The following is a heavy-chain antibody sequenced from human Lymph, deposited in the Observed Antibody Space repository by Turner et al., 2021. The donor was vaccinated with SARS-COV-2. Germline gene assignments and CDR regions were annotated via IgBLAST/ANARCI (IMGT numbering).Heavy chain of an antibody. CDR1: GFTFSTYA. CDR3: ARYGSGGYFYYGLDV. J-gene: IGHJ6*02. CDR2: ISYDGSNK. Sequence: VHLVESGGCVVQPGMSQILPFSASGFTFSTYARHWVRQAAGKGLEWVAVISYDGSNKYYADSVKGRFTISRDNSKNTLYLQMNSLRAEDTAVYYCARYGSGGYFYYGLDVWGQGTTVTVSS. V-gene: IGHV3-30*04. D-gene: IGHD3-10*01.